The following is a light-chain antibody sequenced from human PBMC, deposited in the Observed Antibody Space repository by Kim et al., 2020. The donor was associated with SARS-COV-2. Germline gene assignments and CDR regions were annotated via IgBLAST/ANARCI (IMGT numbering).Light chain of an antibody. J-gene: IGLJ2*01. CDR2: RDE. CDR3: AVWDDSLNGVV. Sequence: GQRGTLSGTGSRYNSGSNSVNGYQKHPGTAPKRLIYRDEERPSGVPDRFSGSKSGASASVAISGLQSEDEADYYCAVWDDSLNGVVFGGGTQLTVL. V-gene: IGLV1-44*01. CDR1: RYNSGSNS.